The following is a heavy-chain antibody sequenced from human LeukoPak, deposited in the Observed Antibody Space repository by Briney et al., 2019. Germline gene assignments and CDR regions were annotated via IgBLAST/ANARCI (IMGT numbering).Heavy chain of an antibody. CDR1: GYTFTSYA. CDR2: INAGNGNA. V-gene: IGHV1-3*01. D-gene: IGHD1-26*01. J-gene: IGHJ4*02. CDR3: ARGLNSGSYQYYFDY. Sequence: ASVKVSCKASGYTFTSYAMHWVRQAPGQRLEWMGWINAGNGNATYTQKFQDRVTFTRDTSASTAYMDLSSLRSEDTAVYYCARGLNSGSYQYYFDYWGQGTLVTVSS.